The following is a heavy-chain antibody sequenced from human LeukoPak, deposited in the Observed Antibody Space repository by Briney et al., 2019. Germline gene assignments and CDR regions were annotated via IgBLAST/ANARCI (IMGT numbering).Heavy chain of an antibody. J-gene: IGHJ4*02. V-gene: IGHV3-23*01. Sequence: PGGSLRLSCAASGFTLSTYDMSWVRQAPGKGLEWVSTFRSSGSTYYADSVKGRFTISRDDSKNTLYLQMNSLRAEDTAVYYCAKALRTYYYDSTGFGLDSWGQGTLVTVAS. CDR1: GFTLSTYD. D-gene: IGHD3-22*01. CDR2: FRSSGST. CDR3: AKALRTYYYDSTGFGLDS.